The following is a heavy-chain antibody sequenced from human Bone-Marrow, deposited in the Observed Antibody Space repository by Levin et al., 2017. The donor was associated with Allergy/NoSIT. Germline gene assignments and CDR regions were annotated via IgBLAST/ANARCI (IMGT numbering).Heavy chain of an antibody. D-gene: IGHD2-15*01. V-gene: IGHV4-34*01. Sequence: SQTLSLTCAVYGGSFSGSYWSWIRQPPGKGLEWIGEINHSGSTNYNPSLKSRVTISVDTSKNQFSLKLSSVTAADTAVYYCARGALVGYCSGGSCYEYFDYWGQGTLVTVSS. CDR3: ARGALVGYCSGGSCYEYFDY. J-gene: IGHJ4*02. CDR1: GGSFSGSY. CDR2: INHSGST.